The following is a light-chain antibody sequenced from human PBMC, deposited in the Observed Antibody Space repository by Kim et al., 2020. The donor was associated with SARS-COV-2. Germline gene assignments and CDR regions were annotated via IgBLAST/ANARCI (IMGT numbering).Light chain of an antibody. CDR2: GAS. CDR3: QQYDSSPPMYT. CDR1: QRVTSSY. V-gene: IGKV3-20*01. J-gene: IGKJ2*01. Sequence: PGERATLSCRASQRVTSSYFAWYQQRPGQAPRLLIYGASSRATGIPDRFSGSGSGTDFTLTINRLEPEDFAVYYCQQYDSSPPMYTFGQGTKLEI.